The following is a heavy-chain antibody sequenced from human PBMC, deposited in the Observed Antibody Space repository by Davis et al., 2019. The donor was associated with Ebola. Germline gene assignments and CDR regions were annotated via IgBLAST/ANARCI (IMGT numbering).Heavy chain of an antibody. CDR1: GFTLSRYA. J-gene: IGHJ4*02. D-gene: IGHD4-23*01. V-gene: IGHV3-23*01. CDR3: ANLDYGGNSSFDY. CDR2: ISGSGGST. Sequence: ESLKISCAASGFTLSRYAMSWVRQAPGKGLEWVSAISGSGGSTYYADSVKGRFTISRDNSKNTLYLQMNSLRAEDTAVYYCANLDYGGNSSFDYWGQGTLVTVSS.